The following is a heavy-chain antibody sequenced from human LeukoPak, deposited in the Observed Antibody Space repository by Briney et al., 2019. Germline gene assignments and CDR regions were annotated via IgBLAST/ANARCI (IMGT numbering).Heavy chain of an antibody. CDR1: GFTVSSNY. V-gene: IGHV3-53*04. CDR3: ARENTSSRRNAFNV. D-gene: IGHD6-13*01. CDR2: IYGGGST. J-gene: IGHJ3*01. Sequence: GGSLRLPCAASGFTVSSNYMSWVRQAPGKGLEWVSIIYGGGSTYYADSVKGRFTISRHNSKNTLYLQMNSLRAEDTAVDYCARENTSSRRNAFNVWAQGTMVT.